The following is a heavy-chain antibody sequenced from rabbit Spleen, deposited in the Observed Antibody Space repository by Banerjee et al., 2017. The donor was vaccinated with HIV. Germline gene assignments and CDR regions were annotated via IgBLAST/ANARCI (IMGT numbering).Heavy chain of an antibody. Sequence: LEESGGGLVKPGGTLTLTCTVSGFSFSSNWICWVRQAPGKGLEWIACIDTNNGDTDYANWPKGRFTISKTSSTTVTLQMTSLTAADTATYFCARTLLVNGVFACFDLWGQGTLVTVS. V-gene: IGHV1S45*01. CDR1: GFSFSSNW. CDR2: IDTNNGDT. CDR3: ARTLLVNGVFACFDL. J-gene: IGHJ4*01. D-gene: IGHD2-1*01.